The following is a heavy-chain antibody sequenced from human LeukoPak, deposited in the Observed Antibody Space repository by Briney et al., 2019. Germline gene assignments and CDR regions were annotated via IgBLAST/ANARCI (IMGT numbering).Heavy chain of an antibody. J-gene: IGHJ4*02. D-gene: IGHD1-14*01. CDR3: TRTGGGGAFDY. CDR2: IIPIFGTA. Sequence: ASVKVSCKASGGTFSSYAISWVRQAPGQGLEWMGGIIPIFGTANYAQKFQGRVTITTDESTSTAYMELSSLTSEGMAVYYSTRTGGGGAFDYWGQGTLVTVSS. V-gene: IGHV1-69*05. CDR1: GGTFSSYA.